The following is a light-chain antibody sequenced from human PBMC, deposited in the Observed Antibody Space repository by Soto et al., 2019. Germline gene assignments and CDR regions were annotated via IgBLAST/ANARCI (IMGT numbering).Light chain of an antibody. CDR2: DAS. CDR3: QQFHISRT. V-gene: IGKV3-11*01. J-gene: IGKJ1*01. Sequence: EIVLTRSPATLSLSPGERATLSCRASQSVSSYLAWYQQKPGQAPRLLIYDASNRATGIPARFSGSGSGTDFTLTISSLEPEDFAVYYCQQFHISRTFGQGTKVDIK. CDR1: QSVSSY.